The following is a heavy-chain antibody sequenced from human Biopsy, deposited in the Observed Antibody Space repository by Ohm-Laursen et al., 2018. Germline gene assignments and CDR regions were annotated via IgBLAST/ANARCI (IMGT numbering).Heavy chain of an antibody. Sequence: SDTLSLTCTVSGGAIISYYWNWIRQPAGKGLEWIGRIYSSGGTKYNPSLQSRVTISVDTSKNHFSLRLRSVTPADTAIYYCARDRGYYSDRTVPGYFDLWGRGTLVTVSS. J-gene: IGHJ2*01. D-gene: IGHD3-22*01. V-gene: IGHV4-4*07. CDR3: ARDRGYYSDRTVPGYFDL. CDR1: GGAIISYY. CDR2: IYSSGGT.